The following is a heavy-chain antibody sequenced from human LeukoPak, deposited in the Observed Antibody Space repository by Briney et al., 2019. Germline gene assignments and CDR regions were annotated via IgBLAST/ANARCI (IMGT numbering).Heavy chain of an antibody. J-gene: IGHJ4*02. D-gene: IGHD4-23*01. CDR2: INPGGTAK. V-gene: IGHV3-7*01. CDR3: ARGLRWSDG. Sequence: GGSLRLSCAASGFIFSDVWMSWVRQAPGKGLERVANINPGGTAKSYLDSVKGRFTISRDNAKNSLYLQMVSLRAEDAAVYYCARGLRWSDGWGQGTLVIVSS. CDR1: GFIFSDVW.